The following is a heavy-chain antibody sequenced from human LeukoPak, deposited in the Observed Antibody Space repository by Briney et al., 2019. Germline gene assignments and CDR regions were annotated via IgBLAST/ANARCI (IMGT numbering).Heavy chain of an antibody. CDR3: ATGPSITMVRGVINPYYYGMDV. J-gene: IGHJ6*04. D-gene: IGHD3-10*01. V-gene: IGHV1-24*01. CDR1: GYTLAELS. CDR2: FDPEDGET. Sequence: ASVKVSCKVSGYTLAELSMHWVRQAPGKGLEWMGGFDPEDGETIYAQKFQGRVTMTEDTSTDTAYMELSSLRSEDTAVYYCATGPSITMVRGVINPYYYGMDVWGKGTTVTVSS.